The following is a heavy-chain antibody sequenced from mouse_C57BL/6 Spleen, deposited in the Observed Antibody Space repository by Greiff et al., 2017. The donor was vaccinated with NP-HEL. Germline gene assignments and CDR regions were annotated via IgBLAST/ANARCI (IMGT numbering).Heavy chain of an antibody. V-gene: IGHV1-61*01. J-gene: IGHJ1*03. CDR2: IYPSDSET. CDR1: GYTFTSYW. D-gene: IGHD1-1*01. Sequence: VQLQQPGAELVRPGSSVKLSCKASGYTFTSYWMDWVKQRPGQGLEWIGNIYPSDSETHYNQKFKDKATLTVDKSSSTAYMQLSSLTSEDSAVYYCARDYYGSPYWYFDVWGTGTTVTVSS. CDR3: ARDYYGSPYWYFDV.